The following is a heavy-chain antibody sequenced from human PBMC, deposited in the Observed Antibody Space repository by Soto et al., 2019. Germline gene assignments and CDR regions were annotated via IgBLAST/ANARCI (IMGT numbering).Heavy chain of an antibody. J-gene: IGHJ4*02. CDR2: IYHSGST. V-gene: IGHV4-30-2*01. CDR3: ARETELGVDY. CDR1: GGSISSGGYS. D-gene: IGHD7-27*01. Sequence: SETLSLTCAVSGGSISSGGYSWSWIRQPPGKGLEWIGYIYHSGSTYYNPSLKSRVTISVDRSKNQFSLKLSSVTAADTAMYYCARETELGVDYWGQGTLVTVSS.